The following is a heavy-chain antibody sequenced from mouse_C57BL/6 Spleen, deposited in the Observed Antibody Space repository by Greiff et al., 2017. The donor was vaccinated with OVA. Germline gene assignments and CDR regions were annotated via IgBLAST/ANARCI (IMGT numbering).Heavy chain of an antibody. CDR3: TRERTTGLGWYFDV. CDR2: IDPETGGT. CDR1: GYTFTDYE. J-gene: IGHJ1*03. D-gene: IGHD1-1*01. Sequence: QVQLQQSGAELVRPGASVTLSCKASGYTFTDYEMHWVKQTPVHGLEWIGAIDPETGGTASNQKFKGKAILTADKSSSTAYMELRSLTSEDSAVYYCTRERTTGLGWYFDVWGTGTTVTVSS. V-gene: IGHV1-15*01.